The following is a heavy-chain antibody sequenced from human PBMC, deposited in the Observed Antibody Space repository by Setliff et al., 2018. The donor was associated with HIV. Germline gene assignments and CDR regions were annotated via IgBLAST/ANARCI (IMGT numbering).Heavy chain of an antibody. J-gene: IGHJ5*01. CDR3: VRVAGFSSSWFGY. Sequence: QPGGSLRLSCAASGFTFSYYWMHWVRQAPGKGLEWVARINSDGSTVEHAGTVKGRLTISRDNARNTLYLEMNSLRVEDAAMYYCVRVAGFSSSWFGYWGQGTLVTVSS. V-gene: IGHV3-74*03. D-gene: IGHD6-13*01. CDR2: INSDGSTV. CDR1: GFTFSYYW.